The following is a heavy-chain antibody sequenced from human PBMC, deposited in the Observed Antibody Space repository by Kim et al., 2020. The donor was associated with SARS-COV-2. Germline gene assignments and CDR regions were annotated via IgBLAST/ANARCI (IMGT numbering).Heavy chain of an antibody. CDR3: ARNFSVHLSFEVDY. CDR2: LNPIVCIT. V-gene: IGHV1-46*03. CDR1: VSTFTTFY. J-gene: IGHJ4*02. Sequence: ASFKFSCHASVSTFTTFYIRWVLPAPVQRLSCMLLLNPIVCITTYVQTFHGRFTITRDTSTITVDLELIRLRYEDTAVYFCARNFSVHLSFEVDYWGQGTMGTVSS. D-gene: IGHD3-16*01.